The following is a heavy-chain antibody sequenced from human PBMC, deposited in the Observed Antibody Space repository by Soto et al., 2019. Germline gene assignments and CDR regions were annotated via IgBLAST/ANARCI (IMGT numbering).Heavy chain of an antibody. J-gene: IGHJ5*02. CDR1: GFTFSSYE. CDR2: ISSSGSTI. D-gene: IGHD3-3*01. Sequence: TGGSLRLSCAASGFTFSSYEMNWVRQAPGKGLEWVSYISSSGSTIYYADSVKGRFTISRDNAKNSLYLQMNSLRAEDTAVYYCARLNTGFWSGYHNWFDPWGQGTLVTVSS. V-gene: IGHV3-48*03. CDR3: ARLNTGFWSGYHNWFDP.